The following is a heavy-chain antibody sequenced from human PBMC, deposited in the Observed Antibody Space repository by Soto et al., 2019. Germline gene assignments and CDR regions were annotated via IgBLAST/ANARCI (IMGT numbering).Heavy chain of an antibody. D-gene: IGHD6-6*01. V-gene: IGHV4-31*03. CDR3: ARVEDSSVSY. CDR1: GGSISSGGYY. J-gene: IGHJ4*02. Sequence: SETLSLTCTVSGGSISSGGYYWSWIRQHPGKGLEWIGYIYYSGSTYYNPSLKSRVTISVDTSKNQFSLKLSSVTAADTAVYYCARVEDSSVSYWGQGTLVTVSS. CDR2: IYYSGST.